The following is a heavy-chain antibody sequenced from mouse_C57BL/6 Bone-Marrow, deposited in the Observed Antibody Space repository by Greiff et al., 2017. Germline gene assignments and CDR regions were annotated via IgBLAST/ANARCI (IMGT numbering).Heavy chain of an antibody. CDR3: ARSTTVVAYYYAMDY. V-gene: IGHV1-50*01. J-gene: IGHJ4*01. Sequence: VQLQQPGAELVKPGASVKLSCKASGYTFTSYWMQWVKQRPGQGLEWIGEIDPSDSYTNYNQKFKGKATLTVDTSSSTAYMQLSSLTSEDSAVYYCARSTTVVAYYYAMDYWGQGTSVTVSS. D-gene: IGHD1-1*01. CDR1: GYTFTSYW. CDR2: IDPSDSYT.